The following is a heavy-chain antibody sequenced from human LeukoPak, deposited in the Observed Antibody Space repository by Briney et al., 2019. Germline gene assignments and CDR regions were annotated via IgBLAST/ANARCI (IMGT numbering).Heavy chain of an antibody. V-gene: IGHV3-23*01. Sequence: GGSLRLSCAASGFTFSSYGMSWVRQAPGKGLEWVSAISGSGGSTYYADSVKGRFTISRDNSKNTLYLQMNSLRAEDTAVYYCAKGSNSNYYYYYYMDVWGKGTTVTVSS. CDR2: ISGSGGST. CDR1: GFTFSSYG. CDR3: AKGSNSNYYYYYYMDV. D-gene: IGHD4-11*01. J-gene: IGHJ6*03.